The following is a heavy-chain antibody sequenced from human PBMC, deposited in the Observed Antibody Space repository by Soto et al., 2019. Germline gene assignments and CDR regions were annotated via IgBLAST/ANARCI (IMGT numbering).Heavy chain of an antibody. CDR3: AKDMISKQVLYSGYHEPRAFDI. CDR1: GFTFDDYA. J-gene: IGHJ3*02. V-gene: IGHV3-9*01. D-gene: IGHD5-12*01. CDR2: ISWNSGSI. Sequence: GGSLRLSCAASGFTFDDYAMHWVRQAPGKGLEWVSGISWNSGSIGYADSVKGRFTISRDNAKNSLYLQMNSLRAEDTALYYCAKDMISKQVLYSGYHEPRAFDIWGQGTMVTVSS.